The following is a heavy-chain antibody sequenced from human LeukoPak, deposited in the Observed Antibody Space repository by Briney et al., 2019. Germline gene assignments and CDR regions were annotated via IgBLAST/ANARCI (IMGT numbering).Heavy chain of an antibody. J-gene: IGHJ4*02. CDR3: ATIRRGYCTNGVCPHPFDY. CDR2: IYYSGST. D-gene: IGHD2-8*01. CDR1: GGSISSSSYY. V-gene: IGHV4-39*07. Sequence: SETLSLTCTVSGGSISSSSYYWGWIRQPPGKGLEWIGSIYYSGSTYYNPSLKSRVTISVDTSKNQFSLKLSSVTAADTAVYYCATIRRGYCTNGVCPHPFDYWGQGTLVTVSS.